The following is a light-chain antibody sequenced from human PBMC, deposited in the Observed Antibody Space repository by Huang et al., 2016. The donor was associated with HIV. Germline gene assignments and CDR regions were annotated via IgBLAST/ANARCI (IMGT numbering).Light chain of an antibody. CDR3: QQSFISPYS. Sequence: DIQMTQSPSSLSASVGDRVTITCRASQTINSYLCWYQQKPGKAPNLLIYGASNLQGGVPSRFSGSGSVTDYTLTISSLQPEDFATYYCQQSFISPYSFGQGTNLEV. CDR1: QTINSY. V-gene: IGKV1-39*01. CDR2: GAS. J-gene: IGKJ2*03.